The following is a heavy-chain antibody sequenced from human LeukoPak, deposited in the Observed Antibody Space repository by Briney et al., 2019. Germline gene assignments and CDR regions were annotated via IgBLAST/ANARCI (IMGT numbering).Heavy chain of an antibody. CDR1: GFTFSTYA. CDR3: ARDRLTTVTTFHFDY. D-gene: IGHD4-17*01. J-gene: IGHJ4*02. Sequence: PGRSLRLSCAASGFTFSTYAMHWVRQAPGKGLEWVAVIWSDSTKKYYADSVRGRFTISRDNSKNTLYLQTSSLRAEDTAMYYCARDRLTTVTTFHFDYWGQGTLVTVSS. V-gene: IGHV3-33*01. CDR2: IWSDSTKK.